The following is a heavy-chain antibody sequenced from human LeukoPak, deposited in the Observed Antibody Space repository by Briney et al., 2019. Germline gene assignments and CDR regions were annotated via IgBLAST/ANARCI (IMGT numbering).Heavy chain of an antibody. D-gene: IGHD3/OR15-3a*01. V-gene: IGHV4-34*01. CDR2: VNHSGST. CDR1: GGSFSGYY. CDR3: ARWTGGSRSLDY. J-gene: IGHJ4*02. Sequence: PSETLSLTCAVYGGSFSGYYWSWIRQPPGKGLEWIGEVNHSGSTNYNPSLKSRVTISVDTSKNQFSLKLSSVTAADTAVYYCARWTGGSRSLDYWGQGTLVIVSS.